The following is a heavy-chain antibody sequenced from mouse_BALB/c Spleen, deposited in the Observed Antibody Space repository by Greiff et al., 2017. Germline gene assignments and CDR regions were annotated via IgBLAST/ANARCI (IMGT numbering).Heavy chain of an antibody. V-gene: IGHV5-17*02. Sequence: EVKLVESGGGLVQPGGSRKLSCAASGFTFSSFGMHWVRQAPEKGLEWVAYISSGSSTIYYADTVKGRFTISRDNPKNTLFLQMTSLRSEDTAMYYCARYSSYGGYFDYWGQGTTLTVSS. CDR3: ARYSSYGGYFDY. J-gene: IGHJ2*01. CDR2: ISSGSSTI. CDR1: GFTFSSFG. D-gene: IGHD1-1*01.